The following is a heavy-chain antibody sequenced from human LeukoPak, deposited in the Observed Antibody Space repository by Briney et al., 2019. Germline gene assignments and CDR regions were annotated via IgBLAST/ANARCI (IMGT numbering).Heavy chain of an antibody. CDR2: ISYDGSNK. D-gene: IGHD3-3*01. CDR1: GFTFSSYA. CDR3: ARGHYDFWSGHSLNYYYYGMDV. V-gene: IGHV3-30-3*01. Sequence: QPGGSLRLSCAASGFTFSSYAMHWVRQAPGKGLEWVAVISYDGSNKYYADSVKGRFTISRDNSKNTLYLQMNSLRAEDTAVYYCARGHYDFWSGHSLNYYYYGMDVWGQGTTVTVSS. J-gene: IGHJ6*02.